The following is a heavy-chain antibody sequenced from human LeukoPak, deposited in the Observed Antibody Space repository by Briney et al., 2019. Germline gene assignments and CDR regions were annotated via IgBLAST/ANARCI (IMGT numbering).Heavy chain of an antibody. V-gene: IGHV1-18*01. D-gene: IGHD6-13*01. CDR2: ISAYTGNT. CDR1: GYTFTSYG. CDR3: ARVWDSSTLDRYNWFDP. J-gene: IGHJ5*02. Sequence: GASVKVSCKASGYTFTSYGISWVRQVPGQGLEWMGWISAYTGNTNYAQNLQGRVTMTTDTSTCTAYMDLRSLRSDDTAVYYCARVWDSSTLDRYNWFDPWGQGTLVTVSS.